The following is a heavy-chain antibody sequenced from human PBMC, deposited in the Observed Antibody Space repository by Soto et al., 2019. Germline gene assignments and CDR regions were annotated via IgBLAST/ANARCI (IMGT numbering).Heavy chain of an antibody. J-gene: IGHJ4*02. CDR3: ASLLYSSSWSQ. D-gene: IGHD6-13*01. Sequence: PGGSLRLSCAASGFTFSSYWMHWVRQAPGKGLVWVSRINSDGSSTSYADSVKGRFTISRDNAKNTLYLQINSLRAEDTAVYYCASLLYSSSWSQWGQGTLVTVSS. CDR2: INSDGSST. V-gene: IGHV3-74*01. CDR1: GFTFSSYW.